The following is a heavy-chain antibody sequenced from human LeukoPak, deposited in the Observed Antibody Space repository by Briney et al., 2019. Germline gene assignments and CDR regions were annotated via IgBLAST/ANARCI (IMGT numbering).Heavy chain of an antibody. CDR3: AKIRNDFWSGLYFDY. CDR2: IYSGGST. J-gene: IGHJ4*02. CDR1: GFTFSSYS. D-gene: IGHD3-3*01. Sequence: GGSLRLSCAASGFTFSSYSMNWVRQAPGKGLEWVSVIYSGGSTYYADSVKGRFTISRDNAKNSLYLQMNSLRAEDTAVYYCAKIRNDFWSGLYFDYWGQGTLVTVSS. V-gene: IGHV3-53*01.